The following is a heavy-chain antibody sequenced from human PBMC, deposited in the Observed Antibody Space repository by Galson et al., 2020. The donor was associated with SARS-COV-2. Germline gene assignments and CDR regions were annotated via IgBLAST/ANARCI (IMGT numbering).Heavy chain of an antibody. D-gene: IGHD2-2*01. CDR2: ISSSSSSYI. CDR3: ARAPQAVVVPAAIGHYFDY. V-gene: IGHV3-21*01. Sequence: GESLKISCAASGFTFSSYSMNWVRQAPGKGLEWVSSISSSSSSYIYYADSVKGRFTISRDNAKNSLYLQMNSLRAEDTAVYYCARAPQAVVVPAAIGHYFDYWGQGTLVTVSS. J-gene: IGHJ4*02. CDR1: GFTFSSYS.